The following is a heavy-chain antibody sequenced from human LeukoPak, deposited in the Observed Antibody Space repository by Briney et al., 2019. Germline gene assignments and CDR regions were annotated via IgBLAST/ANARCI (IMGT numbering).Heavy chain of an antibody. Sequence: GGSLRLSCAASGFTFSGSAMHWVRQASGKGLEWVGRIRSKANSYATAYAASVKGRFTISRDDSKNTAYLQMNSLKTEDTAVYYCTRHDGGGSSSWYGYYYYMDVWGKGTTVTVSS. CDR2: IRSKANSYAT. D-gene: IGHD6-13*01. CDR3: TRHDGGGSSSWYGYYYYMDV. V-gene: IGHV3-73*01. J-gene: IGHJ6*03. CDR1: GFTFSGSA.